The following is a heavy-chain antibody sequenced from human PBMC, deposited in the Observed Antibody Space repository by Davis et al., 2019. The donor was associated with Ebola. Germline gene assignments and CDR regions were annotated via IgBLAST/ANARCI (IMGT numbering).Heavy chain of an antibody. CDR3: AKDPFSKADI. CDR2: IKQDGSQK. Sequence: PGGSLRLSCSASRLTLSSCWMSWVRQAPGKGLEWVANIKQDGSQKNYVDSVKGRFTISRDDAKNSLFLQMNSLRAEDTAMYYCAKDPFSKADIWGQGTMVTVSS. J-gene: IGHJ3*02. V-gene: IGHV3-7*01. CDR1: RLTLSSCW.